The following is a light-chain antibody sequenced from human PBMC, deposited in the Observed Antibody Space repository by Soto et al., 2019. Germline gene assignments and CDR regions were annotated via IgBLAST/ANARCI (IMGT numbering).Light chain of an antibody. CDR3: SSYTSSSTLLYV. CDR2: DVS. Sequence: QSALTQPASVSGSPGQSITISCTGTSSDVGGYNYVSWYQQHPGKAPKLMIYDVSNRPSGVSNRFSGSKSGNTASLPISGLQAADEADYYCSSYTSSSTLLYVFGTGTQLTVL. V-gene: IGLV2-14*01. CDR1: SSDVGGYNY. J-gene: IGLJ1*01.